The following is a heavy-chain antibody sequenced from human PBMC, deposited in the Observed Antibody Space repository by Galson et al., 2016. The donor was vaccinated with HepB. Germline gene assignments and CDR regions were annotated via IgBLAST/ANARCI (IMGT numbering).Heavy chain of an antibody. CDR3: ARQYRGGPSDY. D-gene: IGHD5-12*01. CDR1: GGSITTSDW. Sequence: SETLSLTCAVSGGSITTSDWWSWVRQPPGQGLEWIGQVFRSGRVNYTPSLATRVTISIDTSNNYFSQRLTSVTAADTARYFCARQYRGGPSDYWGQGTLVIVSS. V-gene: IGHV4/OR15-8*01. J-gene: IGHJ4*02. CDR2: VFRSGRV.